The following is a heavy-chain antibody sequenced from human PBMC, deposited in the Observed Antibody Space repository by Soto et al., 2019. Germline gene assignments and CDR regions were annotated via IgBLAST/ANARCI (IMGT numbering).Heavy chain of an antibody. J-gene: IGHJ4*02. CDR2: ISYDGSNK. D-gene: IGHD3-3*01. CDR1: GFTFSSYG. Sequence: GGSLRLSCAASGFTFSSYGMHWVRQAPGKGLEWVAVISYDGSNKYYADSVKGRFTISRDNSKNTLYLQMNSLRAEDTAVYYCAKDRFLGVGPPLFDYWGQGXLVTVSS. V-gene: IGHV3-30*18. CDR3: AKDRFLGVGPPLFDY.